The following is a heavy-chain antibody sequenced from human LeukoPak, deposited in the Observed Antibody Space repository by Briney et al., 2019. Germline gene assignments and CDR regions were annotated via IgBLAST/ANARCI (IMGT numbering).Heavy chain of an antibody. CDR3: ARVNYDSSGDSYYFDY. Sequence: SETLSLTCTVSGGSISSYYWSWIRQPAGKGLEWIGRIYTSGGTNYNPSLKSRVTMSVDTSKNQFSLKLSSVTAADTAVYYCARVNYDSSGDSYYFDYWGQGTLVTVSS. J-gene: IGHJ4*02. CDR1: GGSISSYY. CDR2: IYTSGGT. D-gene: IGHD3-22*01. V-gene: IGHV4-4*07.